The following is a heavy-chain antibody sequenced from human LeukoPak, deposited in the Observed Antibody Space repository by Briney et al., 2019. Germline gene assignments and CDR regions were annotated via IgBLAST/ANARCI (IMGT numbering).Heavy chain of an antibody. CDR2: INPNSGGT. J-gene: IGHJ3*02. CDR1: GYTFTGYY. CDR3: ARVISGYVLSFDI. D-gene: IGHD5-12*01. V-gene: IGHV1-2*02. Sequence: GASVKVSCKASGYTFTGYYVHWVRQAPGQGLEWMGWINPNSGGTNYAQKFQGRVTMTRDTSISTAYMELSRLRSDDTAVYYCARVISGYVLSFDIWGQGTMATVSS.